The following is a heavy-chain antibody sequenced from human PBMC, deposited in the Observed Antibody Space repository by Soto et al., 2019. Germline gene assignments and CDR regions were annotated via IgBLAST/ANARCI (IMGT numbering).Heavy chain of an antibody. D-gene: IGHD3-22*01. J-gene: IGHJ3*02. CDR3: TTDLYYYDSSGYSSPAFDI. V-gene: IGHV3-15*07. Sequence: EVQLVESGGGLVKPGGSLRLSCAASGFTFSNAWMNWVRQAPGKGWEWVGRIKSKTDGGTTDYAAPVKGRFTISRDDSKNTLYLQMNSLKTEDTAVYYCTTDLYYYDSSGYSSPAFDIWGQGTMVTVSS. CDR1: GFTFSNAW. CDR2: IKSKTDGGTT.